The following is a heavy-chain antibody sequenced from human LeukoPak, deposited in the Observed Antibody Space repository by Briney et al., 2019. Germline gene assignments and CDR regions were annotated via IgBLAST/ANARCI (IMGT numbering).Heavy chain of an antibody. D-gene: IGHD6-13*01. V-gene: IGHV1-46*02. J-gene: IGHJ3*02. CDR1: GGTFNSYA. CDR2: INPSGGST. CDR3: ARDGIAAAGTTGAFDI. Sequence: GASVKVSCKASGGTFNSYAISWVRQAPGQGLEWMGIINPSGGSTSYAQKFQGRVTMTRDMSTSTVYMELSSLRSEDTAVYYCARDGIAAAGTTGAFDIRGQGTMVTVSS.